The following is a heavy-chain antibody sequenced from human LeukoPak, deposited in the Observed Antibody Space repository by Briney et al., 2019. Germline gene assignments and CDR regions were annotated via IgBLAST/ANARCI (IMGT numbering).Heavy chain of an antibody. V-gene: IGHV3-33*01. D-gene: IGHD3-3*02. Sequence: PGGSLRLSCAASGFTFSSDGMHWVRQAPGKGLEWVAVIWYDGSNKYYADSVKGRFTISRDNAKNSLYLQMNSLRAEDTAVYYCARDLLDSDAFDIWGQGTMVTVSS. CDR2: IWYDGSNK. CDR3: ARDLLDSDAFDI. J-gene: IGHJ3*02. CDR1: GFTFSSDG.